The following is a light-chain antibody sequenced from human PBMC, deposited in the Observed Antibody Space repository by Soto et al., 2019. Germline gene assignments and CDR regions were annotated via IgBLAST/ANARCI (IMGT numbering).Light chain of an antibody. CDR3: QQYNNWPWT. J-gene: IGKJ1*01. CDR2: GAS. CDR1: QSVSNN. V-gene: IGKV3-15*01. Sequence: EVVLTQSPGTLSLSPWDRATLSCRASQSVSNNYLAWFQQKPGQPPRLLIYGASTRATGIPARFSGSGSGTEFTLTISSLQSVDFAVYSCQQYNNWPWTFGQGTKVDIK.